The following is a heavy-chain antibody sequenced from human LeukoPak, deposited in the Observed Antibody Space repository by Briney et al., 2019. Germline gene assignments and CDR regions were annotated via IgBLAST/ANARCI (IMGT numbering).Heavy chain of an antibody. CDR1: GFMFGTYA. J-gene: IGHJ4*02. V-gene: IGHV3-23*01. CDR3: AKDRRVRGYYFLGRGGYFDY. Sequence: TGGSLRLSCAASGFMFGTYAMSWVRQAPGKGLDWVAAITATATTSYFADSVKGRFTISRDNSRNTLYLQMSSLRADDTAIYYCAKDRRVRGYYFLGRGGYFDYWGQGSLVTVSS. CDR2: ITATATTS. D-gene: IGHD3-3*01.